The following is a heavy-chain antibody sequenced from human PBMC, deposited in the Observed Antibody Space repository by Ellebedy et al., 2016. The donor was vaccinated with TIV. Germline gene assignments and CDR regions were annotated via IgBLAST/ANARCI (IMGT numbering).Heavy chain of an antibody. CDR3: ARMGPGETFDY. CDR1: GVPISSTEYY. Sequence: MPSETLSLTCTVSGVPISSTEYYWGWTRQSPGKGLEWIGSISYSGSTYYSPSLKSRLIISVDTSKHQFSLKLSSVTAADTAVYYCARMGPGETFDYWGQGTLVTVSS. J-gene: IGHJ4*02. CDR2: ISYSGST. V-gene: IGHV4-39*07. D-gene: IGHD1-14*01.